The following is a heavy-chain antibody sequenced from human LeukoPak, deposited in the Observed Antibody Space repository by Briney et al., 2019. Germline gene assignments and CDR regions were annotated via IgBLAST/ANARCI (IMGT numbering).Heavy chain of an antibody. V-gene: IGHV3-30*03. J-gene: IGHJ6*03. CDR3: VRGSLASGVVVYYYYYLDV. D-gene: IGHD3-3*01. CDR2: VSYDGSNK. CDR1: GINISSYG. Sequence: GRSLRLSCATSGINISSYGMHWVRQAPGKGLEWVAVVSYDGSNKYYADSVKGRFTISRDNAKNSLYLQMNSLRAEDTAVYYCVRGSLASGVVVYYYYYLDVWGKGTTVTVSS.